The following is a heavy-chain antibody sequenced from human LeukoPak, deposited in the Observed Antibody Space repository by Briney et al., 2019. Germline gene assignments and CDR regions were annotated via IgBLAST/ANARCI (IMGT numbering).Heavy chain of an antibody. J-gene: IGHJ3*02. V-gene: IGHV3-30*18. CDR2: ISYDGSNK. CDR1: GFTFSSYG. Sequence: GGSLRPSCAASGFTFSSYGMHWVRQAPGKGLEWVAVISYDGSNKYYADSVKGRFTISRDNSKNTLYLQMNSLRAEDTAVYYCAKLENDYGDYQVVGDAFDIWGQGTMVTVSP. D-gene: IGHD4-17*01. CDR3: AKLENDYGDYQVVGDAFDI.